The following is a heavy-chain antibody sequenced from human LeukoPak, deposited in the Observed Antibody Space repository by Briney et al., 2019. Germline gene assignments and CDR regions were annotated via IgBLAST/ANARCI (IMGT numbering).Heavy chain of an antibody. Sequence: NPSETLSLTCAVYGGSFSGYYWSWIRQPPGKGLEWIGGINHSGSTNYKPSLKSRVTISVDTSKNQFSLKLSSVTAADTAVYYCARSRDSSGYYYPFDYWGQGTLVTVSS. D-gene: IGHD3-22*01. V-gene: IGHV4-34*01. J-gene: IGHJ4*02. CDR3: ARSRDSSGYYYPFDY. CDR2: INHSGST. CDR1: GGSFSGYY.